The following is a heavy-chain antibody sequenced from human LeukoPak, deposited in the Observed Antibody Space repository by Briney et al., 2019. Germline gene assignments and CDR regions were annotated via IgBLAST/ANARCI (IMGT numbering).Heavy chain of an antibody. V-gene: IGHV3-48*03. J-gene: IGHJ4*02. CDR2: ISSSGSTI. CDR1: GFTFSSYE. CDR3: ARGRIVGATDY. Sequence: GGSLRLSCAASGFTFSSYEMNWVRQAPGKGLEWVSYISSSGSTIYYADSVKGRFTIPRDNAKNSLYLQMNSLRAEDTAVYYCARGRIVGATDYWGQGTLVTVSS. D-gene: IGHD1-26*01.